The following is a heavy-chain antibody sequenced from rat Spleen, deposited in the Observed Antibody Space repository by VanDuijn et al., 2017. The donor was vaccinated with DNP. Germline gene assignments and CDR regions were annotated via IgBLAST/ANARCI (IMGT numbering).Heavy chain of an antibody. J-gene: IGHJ2*01. D-gene: IGHD4-3*01. CDR3: ARWYNSGYYFDY. Sequence: EVQLVESGGDLVQPGGSLKLSCVASRFTFNNYWMTWFRQVPGKGLEWVASITSSGGSTYYPDSVKGRFTISRDNAKSTLYLQINSLRSEDMATYFCARWYNSGYYFDYWGQGVMVTVSS. CDR1: RFTFNNYW. V-gene: IGHV5-31*01. CDR2: ITSSGGST.